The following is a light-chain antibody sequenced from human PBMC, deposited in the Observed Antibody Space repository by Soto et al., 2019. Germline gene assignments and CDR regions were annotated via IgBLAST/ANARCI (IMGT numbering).Light chain of an antibody. J-gene: IGKJ1*01. Sequence: DIPMTQSPSTLSAGVGDRVTISCRASQYISNWLAWYQQKPGKAPKLLIYKASNLESGVPLRFSGSGFGTEFTLTFSSLQVDDFATYYCQQYYTFPWTFGQGTRVEV. CDR2: KAS. CDR1: QYISNW. V-gene: IGKV1-5*03. CDR3: QQYYTFPWT.